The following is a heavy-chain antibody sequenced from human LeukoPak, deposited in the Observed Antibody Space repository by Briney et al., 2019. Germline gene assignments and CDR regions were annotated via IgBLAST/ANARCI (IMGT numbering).Heavy chain of an antibody. CDR3: ARLHSWGDYVSWFDP. J-gene: IGHJ5*02. CDR2: IYTSGST. V-gene: IGHV4-4*09. Sequence: PSETLSLTCTVAGVSISSYYWSWIRQPPGKGLEWIGYIYTSGSTNYNPSLKSRVTISVDTSKNQFSLKLSSVTAADTAVYYCARLHSWGDYVSWFDPWGQGTLVTVSS. D-gene: IGHD4-17*01. CDR1: GVSISSYY.